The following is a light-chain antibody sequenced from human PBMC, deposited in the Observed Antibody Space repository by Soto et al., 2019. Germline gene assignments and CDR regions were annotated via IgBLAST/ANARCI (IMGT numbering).Light chain of an antibody. CDR1: QSVRTN. J-gene: IGKJ2*01. CDR2: GSS. Sequence: EIVMTQSPATLSVSPGEKATLSCRASQSVRTNLAWYQQKPGQSPRLLIYGSSTRATGMPARFSGSGSETEFSLTISSLQSEDFAVYYCQQYTNWPPYTVGQGTNLEIK. CDR3: QQYTNWPPYT. V-gene: IGKV3-15*01.